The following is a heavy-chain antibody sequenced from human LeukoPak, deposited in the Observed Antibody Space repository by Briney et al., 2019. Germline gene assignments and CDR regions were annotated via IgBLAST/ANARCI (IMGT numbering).Heavy chain of an antibody. CDR3: ARDSADCSDNNCYSVEYFHH. V-gene: IGHV1-18*01. CDR1: GYTFTSYG. J-gene: IGHJ1*01. Sequence: ASVKVSCKASGYTFTSYGISWVRQAPGQGLEWMGWISAYNGNTNYAQKLQGRVTMTTDTSTSTAYMELRSLRSDDTAVYYCARDSADCSDNNCYSVEYFHHWGQGTLVTVSS. D-gene: IGHD2-21*02. CDR2: ISAYNGNT.